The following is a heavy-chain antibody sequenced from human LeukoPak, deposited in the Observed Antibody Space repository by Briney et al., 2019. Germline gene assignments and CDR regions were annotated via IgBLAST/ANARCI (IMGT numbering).Heavy chain of an antibody. CDR1: GFTFSSYS. CDR3: ARDSSGWYVSYYYGMDV. CDR2: IRSSSSYI. J-gene: IGHJ6*02. V-gene: IGHV3-21*01. Sequence: GGSLRLSCAASGFTFSSYSMNWVRQAPGKGVEWVSSIRSSSSYIYYADSVKGRFTISRDNAKTSLYLQMNSLRAEDTAVYYCARDSSGWYVSYYYGMDVWGQGTTVTVSS. D-gene: IGHD6-19*01.